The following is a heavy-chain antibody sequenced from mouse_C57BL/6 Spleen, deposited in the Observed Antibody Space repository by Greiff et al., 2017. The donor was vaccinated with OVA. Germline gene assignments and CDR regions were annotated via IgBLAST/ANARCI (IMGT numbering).Heavy chain of an antibody. CDR2: IDPSDSAT. D-gene: IGHD1-1*01. J-gene: IGHJ3*01. Sequence: QVQLQQPGAELVRPGSSVKLSCKASGYTFTSYWMHWVKQRPIQGLEWIGNIDPSDSATHYNQKFKDKATLTVDKSSSTAYMQLSSLTSEDSAVYYCARGITTVPLAYWGQGTLVTVSA. V-gene: IGHV1-52*01. CDR3: ARGITTVPLAY. CDR1: GYTFTSYW.